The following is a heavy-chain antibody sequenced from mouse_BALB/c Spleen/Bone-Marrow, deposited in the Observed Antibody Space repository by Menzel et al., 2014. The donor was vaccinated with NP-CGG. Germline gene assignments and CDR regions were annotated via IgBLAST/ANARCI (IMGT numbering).Heavy chain of an antibody. Sequence: QVQLKDSGAELVKPGASVKMSCKASGYTFTSYWMHWVEQRPGQGLEWIGVIDPSDSYTSYNQKFKGKATLTVDTSSSTAYMQLSSLTSEDSAVYYCTIPTARACFDYWGQGTTLTVSS. J-gene: IGHJ2*01. CDR2: IDPSDSYT. V-gene: IGHV1S127*01. CDR3: TIPTARACFDY. D-gene: IGHD3-2*01. CDR1: GYTFTSYW.